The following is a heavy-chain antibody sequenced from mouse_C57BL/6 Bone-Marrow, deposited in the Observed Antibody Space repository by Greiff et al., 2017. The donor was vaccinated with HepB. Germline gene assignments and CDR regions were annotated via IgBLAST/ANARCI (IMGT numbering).Heavy chain of an antibody. CDR1: GYTFTSYD. CDR2: IYPRDGST. CDR3: ARCPYDYDGAWFAY. J-gene: IGHJ3*01. Sequence: QVQLQQSGPELVKPGVSVKLSCKASGYTFTSYDINWVKQRPGQGLEWIGWIYPRDGSTKYNEKFKGKATLTVDTSSSTAYMELHSLTSEDSAVYFCARCPYDYDGAWFAYWGRGTLVTVSA. V-gene: IGHV1-85*01. D-gene: IGHD2-4*01.